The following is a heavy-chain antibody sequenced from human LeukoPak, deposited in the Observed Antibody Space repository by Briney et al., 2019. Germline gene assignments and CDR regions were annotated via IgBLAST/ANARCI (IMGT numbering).Heavy chain of an antibody. CDR1: GLTFSTCG. V-gene: IGHV3-30*02. CDR2: IRYDGSNK. J-gene: IGHJ4*02. CDR3: ARHRGISTRDFEY. D-gene: IGHD3-16*01. Sequence: GGSLRLSCAASGLTFSTCGMHWVRQAPGKGLEWVAFIRYDGSNKYYADSVKGRFTISRDNSKNTLYLQMNSLRAEDTAVYYCARHRGISTRDFEYWGQGTLVTVSS.